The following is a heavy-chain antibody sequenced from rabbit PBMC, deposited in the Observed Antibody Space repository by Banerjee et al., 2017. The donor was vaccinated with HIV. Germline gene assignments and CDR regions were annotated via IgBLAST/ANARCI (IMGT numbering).Heavy chain of an antibody. D-gene: IGHD8-1*01. CDR2: IAGGSSGFT. J-gene: IGHJ6*01. V-gene: IGHV1S45*01. CDR3: ARDTGSSFSSYGMDL. Sequence: QEQLVESGGGLVKPGASLTLTCTASGFSFSSSYDMCWVRQAPGKGLEWISCIAGGSSGFTYYASWAKGRFTISKTSSTTVTLQMTSLTAADTATYFCARDTGSSFSSYGMDLWGPGTLVTVS. CDR1: GFSFSSSYD.